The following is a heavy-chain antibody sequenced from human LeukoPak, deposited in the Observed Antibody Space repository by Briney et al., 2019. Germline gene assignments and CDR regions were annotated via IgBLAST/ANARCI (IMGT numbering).Heavy chain of an antibody. J-gene: IGHJ4*02. D-gene: IGHD3-22*01. Sequence: GGSLRLSCAASGFTFSSYPLNWVRQAPGKGLEWVSSIGTSGRYIYYADSVKGRFTISRDNAKNSPYLQMNSLRAEDTAVYYCARDLYRIVVVPHYFDYWGQGTLVTVSS. CDR3: ARDLYRIVVVPHYFDY. CDR1: GFTFSSYP. CDR2: IGTSGRYI. V-gene: IGHV3-21*01.